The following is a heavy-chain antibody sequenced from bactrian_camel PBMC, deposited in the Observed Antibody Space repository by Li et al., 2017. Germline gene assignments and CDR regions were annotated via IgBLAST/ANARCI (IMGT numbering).Heavy chain of an antibody. CDR2: INGGGWNY. CDR3: AAGGGSGAFCYTGERSMDY. J-gene: IGHJ4*01. V-gene: IGHV3S31*01. Sequence: VQLVESGGGLVQPGGSLRLSCSASGFTFSSYAMNWVRQAPGKGLEWVAHINGGGWNYYYTDSVKGRFTISQDNAKNTLYLQMNSLKPEDTAMYYCAAGGGSGAFCYTGERSMDYWGQGTQVTVS. CDR1: GFTFSSYA. D-gene: IGHD2*01.